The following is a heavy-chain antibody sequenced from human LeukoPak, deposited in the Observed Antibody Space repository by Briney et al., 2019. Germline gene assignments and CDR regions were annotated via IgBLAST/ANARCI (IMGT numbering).Heavy chain of an antibody. V-gene: IGHV3-11*01. Sequence: SLRLSCAASGFTFSDYYMSWIRQAPGKGLEWVSYISSSGSTIYYADSVKGRFTISRDNAKNSLYLQMNSLRAEDTAVYYCARSTSYDFWSGEPFDYWGQGTLVTVSS. D-gene: IGHD3-3*01. CDR1: GFTFSDYY. J-gene: IGHJ4*02. CDR2: ISSSGSTI. CDR3: ARSTSYDFWSGEPFDY.